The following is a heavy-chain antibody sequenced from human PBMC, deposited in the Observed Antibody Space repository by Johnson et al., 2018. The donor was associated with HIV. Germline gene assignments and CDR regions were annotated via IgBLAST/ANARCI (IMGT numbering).Heavy chain of an antibody. Sequence: QVQLVESGGGVVQPGRSLRLSCAASGFTFSSYAMHWVRQAPGKGLEWVAVISYDGSNKYYADSVKGRFTISRDNSKNTLYLQMNSLRAEDTAVYYCARRYSGSYRGAFDSWGQGTMVTVSS. V-gene: IGHV3-30*04. J-gene: IGHJ3*02. D-gene: IGHD1-26*01. CDR3: ARRYSGSYRGAFDS. CDR1: GFTFSSYA. CDR2: ISYDGSNK.